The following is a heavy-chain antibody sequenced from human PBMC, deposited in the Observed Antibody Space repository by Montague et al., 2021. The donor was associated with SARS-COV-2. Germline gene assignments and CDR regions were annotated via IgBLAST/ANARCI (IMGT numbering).Heavy chain of an antibody. CDR1: GGSISSYN. D-gene: IGHD5-18*01. CDR2: IYYSGST. Sequence: SETLSLTCTVSGGSISSYNWSWIRQPPGKGLEWIGYIYYSGSTNYNPSLESRVTISVDTSKNQFSLKLSSVTAADTAVYYCAREGQEYSCGYYYYVIDVWGQGTLVTVSS. V-gene: IGHV4-59*01. J-gene: IGHJ6*02. CDR3: AREGQEYSCGYYYYVIDV.